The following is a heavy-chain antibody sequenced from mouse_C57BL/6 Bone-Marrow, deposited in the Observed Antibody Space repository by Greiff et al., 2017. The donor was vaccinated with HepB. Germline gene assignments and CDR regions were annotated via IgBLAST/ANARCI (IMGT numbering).Heavy chain of an antibody. CDR2: IDPETGGT. Sequence: VQLQQSGAELVRPGASVTLSCKASGYTFTDYEMHWVKQTPVHGLEWIGAIDPETGGTAYNQKFKGKAILTADKSSSTAYVELRSLTSEDSAVYDCTRWGTVVATDYYAMDYWGQGTSVTVSA. J-gene: IGHJ4*01. D-gene: IGHD1-1*01. CDR3: TRWGTVVATDYYAMDY. CDR1: GYTFTDYE. V-gene: IGHV1-15*01.